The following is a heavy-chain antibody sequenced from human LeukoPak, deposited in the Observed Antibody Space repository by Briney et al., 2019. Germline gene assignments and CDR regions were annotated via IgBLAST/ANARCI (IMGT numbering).Heavy chain of an antibody. CDR3: ARGRHRGGSCYNY. CDR2: INHSGST. V-gene: IGHV4-39*07. CDR1: GGSISGSSYY. D-gene: IGHD2-15*01. J-gene: IGHJ4*02. Sequence: SEALSLTCTVSGGSISGSSYYWGWIRQPPGKGLEWIGEINHSGSTNYNPSLKSRVTISVDTSKNQFSLKLSSVTAADTAVYYCARGRHRGGSCYNYWGQGTLVTVSS.